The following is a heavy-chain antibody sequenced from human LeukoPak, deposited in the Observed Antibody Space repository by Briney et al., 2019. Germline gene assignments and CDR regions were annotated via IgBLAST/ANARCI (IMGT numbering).Heavy chain of an antibody. D-gene: IGHD4-17*01. J-gene: IGHJ4*02. CDR2: IKGSDNYI. CDR1: GFPFSAYT. V-gene: IGHV3-21*01. CDR3: ARSRCMSMHDKNLLY. Sequence: GGSLRLSCAASGFPFSAYTMNWVRHVPGKGLEWVSSIKGSDNYIYYADSVAGRFTISTDDAHNSLFLQMDSLRAEDTAIYYCARSRCMSMHDKNLLYWGQGSLVTVSS.